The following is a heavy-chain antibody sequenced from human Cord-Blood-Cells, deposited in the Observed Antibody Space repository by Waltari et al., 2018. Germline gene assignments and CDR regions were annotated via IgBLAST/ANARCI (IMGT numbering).Heavy chain of an antibody. Sequence: EVQLVESGGGLVKPGGSLRLSCAASGFTFSSYSMTGVRQAPGKGLEWVSSISSSSSYIYYADSVKGRFTISRDNAKNSLYLQMNSLRAEDTAVYYCASHRSWNFDYWGQGTLVTVSS. V-gene: IGHV3-21*01. CDR3: ASHRSWNFDY. J-gene: IGHJ4*02. CDR2: ISSSSSYI. CDR1: GFTFSSYS. D-gene: IGHD2-15*01.